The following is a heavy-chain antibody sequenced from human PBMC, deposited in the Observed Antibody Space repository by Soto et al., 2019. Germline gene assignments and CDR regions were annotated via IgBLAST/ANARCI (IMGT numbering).Heavy chain of an antibody. CDR2: IYSGESDT. J-gene: IGHJ4*02. Sequence: GESLKISCKGSGYTFTSYWIAWVRQMPGKGLEWMGIIYSGESDTRYSPSFQGQVTISADKSISTAYLQWSSLKASDTAMYYCARLALTTVTPVDYFDYWGQGTLVTVSS. CDR3: ARLALTTVTPVDYFDY. CDR1: GYTFTSYW. D-gene: IGHD4-17*01. V-gene: IGHV5-51*01.